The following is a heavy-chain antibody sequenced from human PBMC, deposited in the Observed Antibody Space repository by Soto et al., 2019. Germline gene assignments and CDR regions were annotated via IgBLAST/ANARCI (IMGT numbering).Heavy chain of an antibody. Sequence: SETLSLTCAVHGGSFSGHYWTWIRQSPGKGLEWIGEINHSGRTNYNPSLKSRVTISVDTFKRQFSLKLGSVTAADTAVYYCARVDYSGYQEYAFDTWGNGTMVTVSS. CDR1: GGSFSGHY. CDR3: ARVDYSGYQEYAFDT. J-gene: IGHJ3*02. V-gene: IGHV4-34*01. CDR2: INHSGRT. D-gene: IGHD5-12*01.